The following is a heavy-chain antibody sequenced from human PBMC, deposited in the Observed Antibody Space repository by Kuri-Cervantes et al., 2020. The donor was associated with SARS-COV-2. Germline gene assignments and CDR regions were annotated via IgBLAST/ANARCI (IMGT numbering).Heavy chain of an antibody. Sequence: GESLKISCAASGFTFSSYSMNWARQAPGKGLEWVSCISSSSSYIYYADSVKGRFTISRDNAKNSLYLQMNSLRADDTAVYYCARWGPVDSATSYYYYGMDVWGQGTTVTVSS. CDR1: GFTFSSYS. V-gene: IGHV3-21*01. CDR2: ISSSSSYI. CDR3: ARWGPVDSATSYYYYGMDV. J-gene: IGHJ6*02. D-gene: IGHD5-18*01.